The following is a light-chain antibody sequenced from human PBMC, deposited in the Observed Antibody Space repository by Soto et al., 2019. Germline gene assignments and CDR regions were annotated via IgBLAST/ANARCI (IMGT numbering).Light chain of an antibody. V-gene: IGKV3-11*01. J-gene: IGKJ2*01. CDR1: QRLSTY. CDR2: DTS. Sequence: DIVLTQSPATLSLSPGERATLSCGASQRLSTYLAWYQQKPGQAPRLLIYDTSKRATGVPTRFTGSGSGTDFTLTISSLEPEDFARYYCQQRSTWPPGYTFGPGPQREIK. CDR3: QQRSTWPPGYT.